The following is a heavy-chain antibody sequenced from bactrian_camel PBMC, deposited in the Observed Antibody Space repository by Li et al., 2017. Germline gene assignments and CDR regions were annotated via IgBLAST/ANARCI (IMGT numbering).Heavy chain of an antibody. CDR1: GLTYDDYA. J-gene: IGHJ4*01. CDR2: IAWRGGDR. Sequence: HVQLVESGGDLVQAGGSLTLSCTASGLTYDDYAMGWFRQAPGKEREGVSCIAWRGGDRYYADSAKGRFTISRDNAKNTLYLQMSSLVPDDTAQYFCAAGRDQCWNYWGQGTQVTVS. D-gene: IGHD1*01. CDR3: AAGRDQCWNY. V-gene: IGHV3S63*01.